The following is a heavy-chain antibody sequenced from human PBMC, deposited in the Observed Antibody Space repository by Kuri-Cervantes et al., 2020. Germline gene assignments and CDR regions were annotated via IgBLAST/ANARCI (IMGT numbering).Heavy chain of an antibody. V-gene: IGHV4-59*01. Sequence: SETLSLTCTVSGGSISSYYWSWIRQHPGKGLEWIGYIYYSGSTYYNPSLKSRVTISVDTSKNQFSLKLSSVTAADTAVYYCARGYDFWSGRGGMDVWGQGTTVTVSS. D-gene: IGHD3-3*01. CDR1: GGSISSYY. CDR2: IYYSGST. CDR3: ARGYDFWSGRGGMDV. J-gene: IGHJ6*02.